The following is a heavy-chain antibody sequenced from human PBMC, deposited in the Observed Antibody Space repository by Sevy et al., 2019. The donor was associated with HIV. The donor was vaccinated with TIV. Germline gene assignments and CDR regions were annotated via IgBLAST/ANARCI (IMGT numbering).Heavy chain of an antibody. D-gene: IGHD5-18*01. CDR2: IKSKTYGGTT. CDR1: GFTFGDYA. V-gene: IGHV3-49*03. J-gene: IGHJ6*02. CDR3: SRVQGTISPYNYVGMDV. Sequence: GGSLRLSCTASGFTFGDYAMSWLRQAPGKGLEWVGFIKSKTYGGTTEYAATVKGRFTISRDDSKSIAYLQMNSLKTEDTALYYCSRVQGTISPYNYVGMDVWGQGTTVTVSS.